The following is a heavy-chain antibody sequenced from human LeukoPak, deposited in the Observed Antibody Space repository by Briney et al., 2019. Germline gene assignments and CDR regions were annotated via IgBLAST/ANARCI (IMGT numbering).Heavy chain of an antibody. CDR1: GFTFNNYA. V-gene: IGHV3-23*01. CDR3: ARALGSPLDY. CDR2: ISGSGGST. J-gene: IGHJ4*02. Sequence: GGSLRLSCAASGFTFNNYAMSWVRQAPGKGLEWVSAISGSGGSTYYADSVKGRFTISRDNAKNTVYLQMNSLRAEDTAVYYCARALGSPLDYWGQGTLLIVSS. D-gene: IGHD1-26*01.